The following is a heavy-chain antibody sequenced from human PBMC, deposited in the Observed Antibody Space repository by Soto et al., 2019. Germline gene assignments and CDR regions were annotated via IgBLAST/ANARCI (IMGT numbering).Heavy chain of an antibody. CDR3: ARDRQYDFWSGYCL. Sequence: GASVKVSCKASGGTFSSYAISWVRQAPGQGLEWMGGIIPIFGTANYAQKFQGRVTITADESTSTAYMELSSLRSEDTAVYYCARDRQYDFWSGYCLWGQGTLVTVSS. CDR1: GGTFSSYA. J-gene: IGHJ4*02. D-gene: IGHD3-3*01. V-gene: IGHV1-69*13. CDR2: IIPIFGTA.